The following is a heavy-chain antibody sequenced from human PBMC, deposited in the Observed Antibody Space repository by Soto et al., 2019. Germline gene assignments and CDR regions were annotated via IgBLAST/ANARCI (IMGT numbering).Heavy chain of an antibody. CDR3: AKHIAAAGTLPHIQY. CDR2: ISGSGSST. J-gene: IGHJ4*02. D-gene: IGHD6-13*01. V-gene: IGHV3-23*01. Sequence: SLRLSCAASGFTFSSYAMSWVRQAPGKGLEWVSAISGSGSSTYYADSVKGRFTISRDNSKNTLYLQMNSLRAEDTAVYYCAKHIAAAGTLPHIQYWGQGTLLSV. CDR1: GFTFSSYA.